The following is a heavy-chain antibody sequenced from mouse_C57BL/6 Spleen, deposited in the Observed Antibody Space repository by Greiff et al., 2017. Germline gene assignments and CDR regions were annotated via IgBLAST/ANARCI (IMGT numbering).Heavy chain of an antibody. D-gene: IGHD1-1*01. CDR1: GYTFTSYW. Sequence: VQLQQPGAELVMPGASVKLSCKASGYTFTSYWMHWVKQRPGQGLEWIGEIDPSDSYTNYNQKFKGKSTLTVDKSSSTAYMQLSSLTSEDSAVYYCARRLKYYYGSNYAMDYWGQGTSVTVSS. J-gene: IGHJ4*01. CDR3: ARRLKYYYGSNYAMDY. CDR2: IDPSDSYT. V-gene: IGHV1-69*01.